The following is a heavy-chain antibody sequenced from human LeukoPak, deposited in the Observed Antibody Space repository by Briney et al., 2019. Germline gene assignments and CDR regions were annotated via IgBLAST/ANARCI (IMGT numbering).Heavy chain of an antibody. D-gene: IGHD1-26*01. CDR2: ISGTYDTT. CDR1: GFTFSSYA. J-gene: IGHJ3*02. Sequence: QSGGSLRLSCAASGFTFSSYALSWVRQAPGKGLEYVSTISGTYDTTFYADSVKGRFTISRDNSKNTLYLQMNGLRAEDTAVYYCAKESYYAFDIWGQGTMVTVSS. V-gene: IGHV3-23*01. CDR3: AKESYYAFDI.